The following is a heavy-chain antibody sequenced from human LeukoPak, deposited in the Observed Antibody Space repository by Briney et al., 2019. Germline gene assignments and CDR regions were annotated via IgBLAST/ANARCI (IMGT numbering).Heavy chain of an antibody. Sequence: ASVEVSCKASRYTFFTYVVTWVRQAPGQGLEWMGWISTYNGNTIAQKFQGRVTLTTNTSTSTAYMEPRRLRSDDTAVYYCARQYGENSGSLDHWGQGTPVTVSS. CDR3: ARQYGENSGSLDH. CDR2: ISTYNGNT. D-gene: IGHD4-23*01. CDR1: RYTFFTYV. V-gene: IGHV1-18*01. J-gene: IGHJ4*02.